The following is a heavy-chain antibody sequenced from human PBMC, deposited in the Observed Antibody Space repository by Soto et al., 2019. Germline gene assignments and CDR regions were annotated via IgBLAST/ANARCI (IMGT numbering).Heavy chain of an antibody. V-gene: IGHV1-2*04. Sequence: ASVKVSCKASGYTFTGYYMNWVRQAPGQELEWMGWINPNSGGTNYAQKFQGWVTMTRDTSISTAYMELSRLRSDDTAVYYCARELTYYYDSSGPRDAFDIWGQGTMVTVSS. J-gene: IGHJ3*02. CDR2: INPNSGGT. CDR1: GYTFTGYY. D-gene: IGHD3-22*01. CDR3: ARELTYYYDSSGPRDAFDI.